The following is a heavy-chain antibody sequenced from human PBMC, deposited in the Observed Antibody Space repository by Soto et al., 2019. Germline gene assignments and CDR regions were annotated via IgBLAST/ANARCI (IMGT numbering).Heavy chain of an antibody. CDR3: ARAARLWDYDSSGYDTFDY. CDR1: GGSFSGYY. J-gene: IGHJ4*02. V-gene: IGHV4-34*01. Sequence: SETLSLTCAVYGGSFSGYYWSWIRQPPGKGLEWIGEINHSGSTNYNPSLKSRVTISVDTSKNQFSLKLSSVTAADTAVYYCARAARLWDYDSSGYDTFDYWGQGTLVTVSS. CDR2: INHSGST. D-gene: IGHD3-22*01.